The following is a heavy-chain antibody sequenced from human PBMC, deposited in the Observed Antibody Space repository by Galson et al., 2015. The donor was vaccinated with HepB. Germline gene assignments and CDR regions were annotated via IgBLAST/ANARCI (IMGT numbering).Heavy chain of an antibody. V-gene: IGHV3-49*03. CDR1: GFTFGDYA. CDR2: IRSKPYAGTP. CDR3: TRVLGAGYCSGGSCYTGAY. D-gene: IGHD2-15*01. Sequence: SLRLSCAASGFTFGDYAMSWFRQAPGKGLEWVGFIRSKPYAGTPEYAASVKDRFTISRDDFKNTAYLLLNSLKTEDTAVYYCTRVLGAGYCSGGSCYTGAYWGQGTLVTVSS. J-gene: IGHJ4*02.